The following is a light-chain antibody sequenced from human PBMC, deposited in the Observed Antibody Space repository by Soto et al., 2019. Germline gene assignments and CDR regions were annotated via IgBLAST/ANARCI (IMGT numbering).Light chain of an antibody. J-gene: IGKJ3*01. Sequence: EIVMTQSPATLSVSPGERATLSCRASQSVSSNLAWYQHKPGQPPRLLIYGASTRATGIPARFSGSGSGTEVTLTHSSLKSEEVAVYFCQQDNNWPTFGPGTKVDIK. V-gene: IGKV3-15*01. CDR2: GAS. CDR3: QQDNNWPT. CDR1: QSVSSN.